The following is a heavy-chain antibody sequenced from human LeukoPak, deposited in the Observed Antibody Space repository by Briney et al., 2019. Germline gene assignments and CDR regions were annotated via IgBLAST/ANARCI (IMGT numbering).Heavy chain of an antibody. J-gene: IGHJ4*02. D-gene: IGHD4-17*01. V-gene: IGHV4-38-2*02. CDR1: GYSISSGYY. CDR2: IYHSGST. CDR3: ARRTSTVTTVYYFDY. Sequence: SETLSLTCTVSGYSISSGYYWGWIRQPPGKGLEWIGSIYHSGSTYYNPSLKSRVTISVDTSKNQFSLKLSSVTAADTAVYYCARRTSTVTTVYYFDYWGQGTLVTVSS.